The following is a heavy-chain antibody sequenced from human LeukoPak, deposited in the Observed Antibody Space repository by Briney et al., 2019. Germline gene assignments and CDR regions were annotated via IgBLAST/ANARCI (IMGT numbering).Heavy chain of an antibody. D-gene: IGHD3-10*01. J-gene: IGHJ4*02. CDR1: GFTFSSYW. CDR2: IKQDGSEK. Sequence: GGSLRLSCAASGFTFSSYWMSWVRQAPGKGLEWVANIKQDGSEKYYVDSVKGRFTISRDNAKNSLYLQMNSLRAEDTAVYYCARNWYGSGSSYYFDYWGQGTLVTVSS. CDR3: ARNWYGSGSSYYFDY. V-gene: IGHV3-7*01.